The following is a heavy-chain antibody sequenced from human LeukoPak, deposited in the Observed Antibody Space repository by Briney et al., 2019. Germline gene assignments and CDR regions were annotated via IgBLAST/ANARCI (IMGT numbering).Heavy chain of an antibody. CDR1: GGSISSYY. J-gene: IGHJ4*02. D-gene: IGHD3-22*01. Sequence: PSETLSLTCTVSGGSISSYYWGWIRQPPGKGLEWIGSIYYSGSTYYNPSLRSRVTISVDTSKNQFSLKLSSVTAADTAVYYCARALGSGYLPYFDYWGQGTLVTVSS. V-gene: IGHV4-39*07. CDR3: ARALGSGYLPYFDY. CDR2: IYYSGST.